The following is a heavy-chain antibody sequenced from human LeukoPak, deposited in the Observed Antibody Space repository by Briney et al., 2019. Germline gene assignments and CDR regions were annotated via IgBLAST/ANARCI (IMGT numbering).Heavy chain of an antibody. CDR2: ISYDGSNK. Sequence: GGSLRLSCAASGFTSSSYAMHWVRQAPGKGLEWVAVISYDGSNKYYADSVKGRFTISRDNSKNTLYLQMNSLRAEDTAVYYCARSRPGPHSGKAAILDYWGQGTLVTVSS. D-gene: IGHD2-21*02. V-gene: IGHV3-30*04. CDR1: GFTSSSYA. J-gene: IGHJ4*02. CDR3: ARSRPGPHSGKAAILDY.